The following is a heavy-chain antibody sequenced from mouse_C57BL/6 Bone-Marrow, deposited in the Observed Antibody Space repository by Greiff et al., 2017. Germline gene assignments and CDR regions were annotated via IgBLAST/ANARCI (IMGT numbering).Heavy chain of an antibody. CDR3: ARRGDYYAMDY. CDR1: GYTLTGYW. D-gene: IGHD3-3*01. Sequence: QVQLQQSGAELMKPGASVKLSCKATGYTLTGYWIEWVKQRPGHGLEWIGEILPGSGSTNYNEEFKGKATFTADTSSNTAYMQLSRLTSEDSAVYYCARRGDYYAMDYWGQGTSVTVSS. V-gene: IGHV1-9*01. CDR2: ILPGSGST. J-gene: IGHJ4*01.